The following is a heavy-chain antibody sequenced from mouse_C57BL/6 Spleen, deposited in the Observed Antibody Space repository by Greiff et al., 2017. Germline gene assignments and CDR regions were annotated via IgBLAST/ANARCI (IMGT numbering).Heavy chain of an antibody. J-gene: IGHJ2*01. CDR2: IDPSDSYT. CDR3: ARGGDGVDY. Sequence: QVQLQQPGAELVMPGASVKLSCKASGYTFTSYWMHWVKQRPGQGLEWIGEIDPSDSYTNYNQKFKGKSTLTVDKSSSTANMQLSSLTSEDSAVYYCARGGDGVDYWGQGTTLTVSS. CDR1: GYTFTSYW. D-gene: IGHD3-3*01. V-gene: IGHV1-69*01.